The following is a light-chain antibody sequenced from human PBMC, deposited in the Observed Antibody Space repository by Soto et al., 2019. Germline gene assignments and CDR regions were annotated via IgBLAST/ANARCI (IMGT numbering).Light chain of an antibody. Sequence: DVVMTQSPLSLPVTLGQPASISCRSSQSLVYSDGNTYLNWFQQRPGQSPRRLFYKVSNRDSGVPDRFSCSGSGADFTLKISRVEAEDVGVYYCMQGTHWPRTFGQGTKVEIK. CDR3: MQGTHWPRT. J-gene: IGKJ1*01. CDR1: QSLVYSDGNTY. CDR2: KVS. V-gene: IGKV2-30*01.